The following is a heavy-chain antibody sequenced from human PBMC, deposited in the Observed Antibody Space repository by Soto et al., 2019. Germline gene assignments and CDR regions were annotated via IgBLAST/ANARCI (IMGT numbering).Heavy chain of an antibody. CDR1: GFTFSTYA. CDR2: VTSDGSNK. CDR3: GRITLKTSVDTFDF. V-gene: IGHV3-30-3*01. Sequence: QVQLVESGGGVVQPGRSLRLSCAASGFTFSTYALHWVRQAPGKGLEWVATVTSDGSNKYHADSVEGRFTISRDDSKNTLYLQLNSLRAEDTAVYYCGRITLKTSVDTFDFWVQGTMVTVSS. J-gene: IGHJ3*01. D-gene: IGHD3-22*01.